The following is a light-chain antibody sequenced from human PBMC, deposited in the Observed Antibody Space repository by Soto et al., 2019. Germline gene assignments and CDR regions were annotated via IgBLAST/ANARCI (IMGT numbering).Light chain of an antibody. V-gene: IGKV1-39*01. Sequence: DIQMTQSPSTLSASIGDRVAVTCRASDNIGPWVAWYQQKPGKAPVILIYAASTLQSVVPSRFTGSGSETNFTLIISSLQPEDFATYYCQQSYTTPLTFGGGTKVDIK. CDR2: AAS. J-gene: IGKJ4*01. CDR3: QQSYTTPLT. CDR1: DNIGPW.